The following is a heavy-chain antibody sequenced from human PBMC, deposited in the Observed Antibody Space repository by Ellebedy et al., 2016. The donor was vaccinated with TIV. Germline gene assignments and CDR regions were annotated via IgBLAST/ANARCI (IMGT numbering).Heavy chain of an antibody. CDR2: ISSSSSYI. CDR3: ARVPGGNKNFDY. D-gene: IGHD4-23*01. V-gene: IGHV3-21*01. CDR1: GFTFSSYS. J-gene: IGHJ4*02. Sequence: PGGSLRLSCAASGFTFSSYSMNWVRQAPGKGLEWVSSISSSSSYIYYADSGKGRFTISRDNAKNTMYLQMNSLRAEDTAVYYCARVPGGNKNFDYWGQGTLVTVSS.